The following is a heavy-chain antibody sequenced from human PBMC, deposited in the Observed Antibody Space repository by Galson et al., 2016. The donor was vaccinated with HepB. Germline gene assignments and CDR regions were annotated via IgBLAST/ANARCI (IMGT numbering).Heavy chain of an antibody. CDR3: ARHSEVFGDSKTDY. J-gene: IGHJ4*02. D-gene: IGHD3-3*01. CDR2: ISGSGHNT. Sequence: LRLSCAASGFTFGNYAMSWVRQAPGKGLEWVSTISGSGHNTYYADSVKGRFSISRDSSKNTLFLDMYSLRADDMALYYCARHSEVFGDSKTDYWGQETLVTVSS. V-gene: IGHV3-23*01. CDR1: GFTFGNYA.